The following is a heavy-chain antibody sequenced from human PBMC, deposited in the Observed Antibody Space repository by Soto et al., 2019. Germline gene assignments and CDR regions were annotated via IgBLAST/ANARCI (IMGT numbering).Heavy chain of an antibody. CDR3: ARTTERMYSSGWYYFDY. V-gene: IGHV2-26*01. D-gene: IGHD6-19*01. CDR2: IFSNDEK. Sequence: SGPTLVNPTETLTLTCTVSGFSLSNARMGVSWIRQPPGKALEWLAHIFSNDEKSYSTSLKSRLTISKDTSKSQVVLTMTNMDPVDTATYYCARTTERMYSSGWYYFDYWGKGGLVTVSS. CDR1: GFSLSNARMG. J-gene: IGHJ4*02.